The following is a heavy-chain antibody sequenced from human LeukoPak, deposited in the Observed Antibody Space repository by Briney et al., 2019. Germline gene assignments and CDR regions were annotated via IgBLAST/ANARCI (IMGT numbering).Heavy chain of an antibody. CDR3: ARLPTFYYDSSGYHYDY. Sequence: GGSLRLSCVASGFTFNNYAMSWVRPAPGRGLEWASSTAGSGISKDYADSVKGRFTISKDKSKNTLYLQMDNLRAEDTGVYFCARLPTFYYDSSGYHYDYWGQGTLVTVSS. D-gene: IGHD3-22*01. CDR1: GFTFNNYA. J-gene: IGHJ4*02. V-gene: IGHV3-23*01. CDR2: TAGSGISK.